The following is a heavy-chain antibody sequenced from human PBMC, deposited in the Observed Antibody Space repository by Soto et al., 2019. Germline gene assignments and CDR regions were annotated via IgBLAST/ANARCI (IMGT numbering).Heavy chain of an antibody. Sequence: SETLALTCTVSGGSIRSYYWSWIRQPPGKGLEWIGYIYYSGSTNYNPSLKSRVTISVDTSKNQFSLKLSSVTAADTAVYYCARDVAVTRDFDYWGQGTLVTVSS. D-gene: IGHD4-17*01. CDR2: IYYSGST. V-gene: IGHV4-59*12. CDR3: ARDVAVTRDFDY. CDR1: GGSIRSYY. J-gene: IGHJ4*02.